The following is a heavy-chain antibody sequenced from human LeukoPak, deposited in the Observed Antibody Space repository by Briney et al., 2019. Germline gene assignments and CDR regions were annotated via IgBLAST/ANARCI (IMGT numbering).Heavy chain of an antibody. Sequence: GGSLRLSCAASGFTFSSYAMSWVRQAPGKGLEWVSAISGSGGSTYYADSVKGRFTISRDNSKNTLYLQMNSLRAEDTAVYYCAKVRVPFGGSNYMDVWGKGTTVTVSS. V-gene: IGHV3-23*01. CDR2: ISGSGGST. J-gene: IGHJ6*03. D-gene: IGHD3-10*01. CDR1: GFTFSSYA. CDR3: AKVRVPFGGSNYMDV.